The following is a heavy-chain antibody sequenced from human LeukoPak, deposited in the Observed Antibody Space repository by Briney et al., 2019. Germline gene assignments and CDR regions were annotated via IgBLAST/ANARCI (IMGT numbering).Heavy chain of an antibody. CDR2: ISSGGRDK. D-gene: IGHD3-22*01. J-gene: IGHJ4*02. CDR3: AKQSLYDSSGHFHY. Sequence: SGGSLRLSCAASGFTFSSYAIHWVRQAPGKGLEWVAVISSGGRDKHHADSVKGRFTISRDNSKNTLFLRMNSLRAEDTAVYFCAKQSLYDSSGHFHYWGQGTLVTVSS. V-gene: IGHV3-30*18. CDR1: GFTFSSYA.